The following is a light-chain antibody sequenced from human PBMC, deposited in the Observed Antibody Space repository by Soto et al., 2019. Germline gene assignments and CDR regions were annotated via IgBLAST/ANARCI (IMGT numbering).Light chain of an antibody. CDR3: QQLESYPST. CDR1: QTISSW. V-gene: IGKV1-5*03. J-gene: IGKJ4*01. Sequence: DIQMTQSPSTLSGSVGDRVTITCRASQTISSWLAWYQQKPGKAPKLLSYKASTLQSGVPSRFAGSGSGTDFTLTINSLQPEDFATYYCQQLESYPSTFGGGSKVDI. CDR2: KAS.